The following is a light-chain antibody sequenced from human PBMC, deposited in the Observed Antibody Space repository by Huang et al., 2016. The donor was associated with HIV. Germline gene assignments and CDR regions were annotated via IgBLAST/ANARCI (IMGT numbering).Light chain of an antibody. CDR1: QSVNSY. CDR2: DAS. Sequence: ETVLTQSPVTLSSSPGERATLSCRASQSVNSYLAWYQQKPGQTPRLLIFDASNRATGIPARFSGSGSGTDFTLTISSLEPEDFAVYYCQQRKYWPPITFGQGTRLEIK. CDR3: QQRKYWPPIT. V-gene: IGKV3-11*01. J-gene: IGKJ5*01.